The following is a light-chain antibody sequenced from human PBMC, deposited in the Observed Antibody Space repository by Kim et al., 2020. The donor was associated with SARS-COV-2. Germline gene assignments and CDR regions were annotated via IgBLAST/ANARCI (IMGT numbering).Light chain of an antibody. CDR1: SSDVGSYNR. V-gene: IGLV2-18*02. Sequence: GQSSPISCTGTSSDVGSYNRVSWYQQPPGTAPKLMIYEVSNRPSGVPDRFSGSKSGNTASLTISGLQAEDEADYYCSSYTSSSTVVFGGGTQLTVL. CDR3: SSYTSSSTVV. CDR2: EVS. J-gene: IGLJ2*01.